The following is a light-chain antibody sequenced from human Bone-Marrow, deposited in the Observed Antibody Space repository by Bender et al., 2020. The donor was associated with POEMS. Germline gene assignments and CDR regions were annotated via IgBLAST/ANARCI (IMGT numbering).Light chain of an antibody. CDR3: QSYDNSLGGWV. CDR2: SNS. J-gene: IGLJ3*02. V-gene: IGLV1-44*01. Sequence: QSVLTQPPSASATPGQRVTISCSGSTSNIGSNTVNWYQQLPGTAPKLLIHSNSQRPSGVPDRFSGSKSGTSASLAITGLQAEDEGDYYCQSYDNSLGGWVFGGGTKLTVL. CDR1: TSNIGSNT.